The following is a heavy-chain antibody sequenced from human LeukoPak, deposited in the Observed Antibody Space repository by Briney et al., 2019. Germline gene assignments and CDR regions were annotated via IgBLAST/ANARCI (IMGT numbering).Heavy chain of an antibody. CDR3: ARDPYNGAYSEGYYYYYMDV. V-gene: IGHV3-9*01. J-gene: IGHJ6*03. Sequence: QTGGSLRLSCAASGFTFDDYAMHWVRQAPGKGLEWVSGISWNSGSIGYADSVKGRFTISRDNAKNSLYLQMNSLRVEDTAIYYCARDPYNGAYSEGYYYYYMDVWGKGTTVTVSS. CDR2: ISWNSGSI. D-gene: IGHD1-1*01. CDR1: GFTFDDYA.